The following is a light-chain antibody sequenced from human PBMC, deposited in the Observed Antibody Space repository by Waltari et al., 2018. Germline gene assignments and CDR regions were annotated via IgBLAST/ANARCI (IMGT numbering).Light chain of an antibody. J-gene: IGLJ2*01. CDR1: SNDVGGYNS. V-gene: IGLV2-14*01. Sequence: QSALPQPASVSGSPGQSVTIFCAGTSNDVGGYNSVSWYQEHPGQAPRVIIYDVSDPPSGVSDRFSGSKSGNTASLTISGLQAEDEADYYCSSQSSNDVVLFGGGTKLTVL. CDR3: SSQSSNDVVL. CDR2: DVS.